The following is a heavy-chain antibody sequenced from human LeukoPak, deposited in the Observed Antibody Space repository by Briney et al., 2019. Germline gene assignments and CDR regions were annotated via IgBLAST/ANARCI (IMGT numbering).Heavy chain of an antibody. CDR1: GFTFSDYA. CDR3: TRDYGDYMGDY. J-gene: IGHJ4*02. CDR2: IRSKAYGGTT. V-gene: IGHV3-49*04. Sequence: GRSLRLSCTGSGFTFSDYAVIWVRQAPGRGLEWVGFIRSKAYGGTTEYAASVKGRFTISRDDSKSSAYLQMDRLKTEDTAVYYCTRDYGDYMGDYWGQGTLVTVSS. D-gene: IGHD4-17*01.